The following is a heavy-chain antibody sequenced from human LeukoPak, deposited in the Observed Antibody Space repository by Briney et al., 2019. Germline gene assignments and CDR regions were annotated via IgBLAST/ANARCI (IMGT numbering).Heavy chain of an antibody. CDR2: IRYDGSNK. V-gene: IGHV3-30*02. CDR3: AKELVGVYGFDY. CDR1: GFTFSSYG. J-gene: IGHJ4*02. Sequence: HTGGSLRLSCAASGFTFSSYGMHWVRQAPGKGLEWVAFIRYDGSNKYYADSVKGRFTISRDNSKNTLYLQMNSLRAEDTAVYYCAKELVGVYGFDYWGQGTLVTVSS. D-gene: IGHD1-26*01.